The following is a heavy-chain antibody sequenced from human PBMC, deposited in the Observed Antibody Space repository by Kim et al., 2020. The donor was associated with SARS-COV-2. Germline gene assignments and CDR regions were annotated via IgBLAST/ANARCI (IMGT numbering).Heavy chain of an antibody. D-gene: IGHD6-6*01. CDR2: INHSGST. CDR3: ASRSIAALVGGQGEASFDY. CDR1: GGSFSGYY. V-gene: IGHV4-34*01. J-gene: IGHJ4*02. Sequence: SQTLSLTCAVYGGSFSGYYWSWIRQPPGKGLEWIGEINHSGSTNYNPSLKSRVTISVDTSKNQFSLKLSSVTAADTAVYYCASRSIAALVGGQGEASFDYWGQGTLVTVSS.